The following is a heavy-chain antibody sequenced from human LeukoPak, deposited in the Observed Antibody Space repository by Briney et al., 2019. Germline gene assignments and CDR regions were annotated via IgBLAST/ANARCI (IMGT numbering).Heavy chain of an antibody. J-gene: IGHJ4*02. D-gene: IGHD2-21*01. V-gene: IGHV4-39*01. Sequence: SESLSLTCTVSVGSISSSSYYGGWIRQPPGKVLEWIGSIYYSGSTYYNPSLKSRVTISVDTSKNQFSLKLSSVTATDTAVYYCARLVPRPLFDYWGQGTLVTDCS. CDR3: ARLVPRPLFDY. CDR2: IYYSGST. CDR1: VGSISSSSYY.